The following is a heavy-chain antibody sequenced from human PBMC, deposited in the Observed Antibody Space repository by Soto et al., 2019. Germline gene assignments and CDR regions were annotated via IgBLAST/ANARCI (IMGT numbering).Heavy chain of an antibody. J-gene: IGHJ3*02. CDR1: GYTLTELS. Sequence: ASVKVSCKVSGYTLTELSMHWVRQAPGKGLEWMGGFDPEDGETIYAQKFQGRVTMTEDTSTDTAYMELSSLRSEDTAVYYCATDKSYYYDSSGYRWAFEIWGQGTMVTVSS. CDR3: ATDKSYYYDSSGYRWAFEI. D-gene: IGHD3-22*01. CDR2: FDPEDGET. V-gene: IGHV1-24*01.